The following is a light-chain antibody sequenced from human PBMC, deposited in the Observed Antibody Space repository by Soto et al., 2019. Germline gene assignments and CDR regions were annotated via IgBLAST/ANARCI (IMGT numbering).Light chain of an antibody. V-gene: IGLV2-23*01. CDR2: DAN. CDR1: SSNVGSHNL. J-gene: IGLJ3*02. Sequence: QSVLTQPASVSGSPGQSITISCTGTSSNVGSHNLVSWYLHHPGKAPKLIIYDANKRPSGVSNRFSGSKSGNTASLTISGLQADDEADYHCCSYAGSSTWVFGGGTKLTVL. CDR3: CSYAGSSTWV.